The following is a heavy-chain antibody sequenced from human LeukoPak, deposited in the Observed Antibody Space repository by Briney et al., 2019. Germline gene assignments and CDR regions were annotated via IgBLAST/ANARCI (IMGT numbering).Heavy chain of an antibody. CDR1: GGTFSSYA. D-gene: IGHD3-10*01. J-gene: IGHJ4*02. CDR3: ARVRSGVDDY. V-gene: IGHV1-2*06. Sequence: GASVKVSCKASGGTFSSYAISWVRQAPGQGLEWMGRINPNSGGTNYAQKFQGRVTMTRDTSISTAYMELSRLRSDDTAVYYCARVRSGVDDYWGQGTLVTVSS. CDR2: INPNSGGT.